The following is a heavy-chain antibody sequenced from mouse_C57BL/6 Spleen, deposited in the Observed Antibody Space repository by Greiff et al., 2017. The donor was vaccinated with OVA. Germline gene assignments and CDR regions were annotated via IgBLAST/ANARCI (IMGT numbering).Heavy chain of an antibody. J-gene: IGHJ3*01. V-gene: IGHV1-59*01. CDR3: ARGQELRPFAY. Sequence: QVQLQQPGAELVRPGTSVKLSCKASGYTFTSYWMHWVKQRPGQGLEWIGVIDPSDSYTNYKQKFKGKATLTVDTSSSTAYMQLSSLTSEDSAVYYCARGQELRPFAYWGQGTLVTVSA. CDR1: GYTFTSYW. D-gene: IGHD3-2*02. CDR2: IDPSDSYT.